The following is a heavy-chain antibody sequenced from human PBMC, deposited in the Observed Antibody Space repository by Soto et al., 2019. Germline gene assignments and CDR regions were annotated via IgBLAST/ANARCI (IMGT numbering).Heavy chain of an antibody. CDR2: IYYSGST. V-gene: IGHV4-59*01. J-gene: IGHJ4*02. Sequence: QVQLQESGPGLVKPSETLSLTCTVSGGSISSYSWSWIRQPPGKGLEWIGYIYYSGSTDYDPSLKSRVTISVDTSKNQFSLKLSSVTAADTAVYYCASRWGTYFDFWGQGTLVTVSS. D-gene: IGHD7-27*01. CDR1: GGSISSYS. CDR3: ASRWGTYFDF.